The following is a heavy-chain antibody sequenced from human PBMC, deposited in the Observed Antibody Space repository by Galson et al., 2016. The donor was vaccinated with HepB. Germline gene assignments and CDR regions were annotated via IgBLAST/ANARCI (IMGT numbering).Heavy chain of an antibody. CDR3: ARGSGWLLDR. V-gene: IGHV2-5*02. CDR1: GFSLSTTAVG. CDR2: IYWDDNE. D-gene: IGHD6-19*01. Sequence: PALVTPTQTLTLTCTFSGFSLSTTAVGVGWIRQAPGKAPEWLAFIYWDDNEYYSPSLQSRLTITKDTSKNQVVLTITHVDPVDTGTYYCARGSGWLLDRWGQGTLVTVSS. J-gene: IGHJ5*02.